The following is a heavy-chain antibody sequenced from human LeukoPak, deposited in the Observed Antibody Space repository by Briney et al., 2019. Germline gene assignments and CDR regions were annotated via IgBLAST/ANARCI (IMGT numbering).Heavy chain of an antibody. J-gene: IGHJ4*02. CDR3: ARDPREEVVPAARFDY. V-gene: IGHV3-11*04. Sequence: PRGSLRLSCAASGFTFSDYYMSWIRQAPGKRLEWVSYISSSGSTIYYADSVKGRFTISRDNAKNSLYLQMNSLRAEDTAVYYCARDPREEVVPAARFDYWGQGTLVTVSS. D-gene: IGHD2-2*01. CDR2: ISSSGSTI. CDR1: GFTFSDYY.